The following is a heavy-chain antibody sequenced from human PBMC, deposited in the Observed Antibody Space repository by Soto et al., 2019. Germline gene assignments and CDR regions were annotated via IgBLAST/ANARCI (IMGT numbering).Heavy chain of an antibody. CDR2: ISWNSGSI. CDR3: AKAVDFWSGYHYLDY. Sequence: GGSLRLSCAASGFTFDDYAMHWVRQAPGKGLEWVSGISWNSGSIGYADSVKGRFTISRDNAKNSLYLQMNSLRAEDTALYYCAKAVDFWSGYHYLDYWGQGTLVTVSS. J-gene: IGHJ4*02. CDR1: GFTFDDYA. D-gene: IGHD3-3*01. V-gene: IGHV3-9*01.